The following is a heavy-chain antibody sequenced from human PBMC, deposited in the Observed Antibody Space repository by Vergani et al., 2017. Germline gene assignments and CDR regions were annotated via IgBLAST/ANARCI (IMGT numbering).Heavy chain of an antibody. CDR3: ARGSYYGSGSYPLQSDAFDI. V-gene: IGHV1-18*01. Sequence: QVQLVQSGAEVKKPGASVKVSCKASGYTFTSYGISWVRQAPGQGLEWMGWISAYNGNTNYAQKLQGRVTMTTDTSTSTAYMELRSLRSDDTAVYYCARGSYYGSGSYPLQSDAFDIWGQGTMVTVSS. D-gene: IGHD3-10*01. CDR2: ISAYNGNT. J-gene: IGHJ3*02. CDR1: GYTFTSYG.